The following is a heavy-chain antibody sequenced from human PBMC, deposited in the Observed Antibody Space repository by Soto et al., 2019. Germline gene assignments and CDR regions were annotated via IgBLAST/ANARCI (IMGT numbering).Heavy chain of an antibody. CDR2: ISGYNGDT. D-gene: IGHD1-1*01. CDR1: GYTFTSYC. V-gene: IGHV1-18*01. J-gene: IGHJ4*02. CDR3: GRGTGMTSEGSLFDY. Sequence: VASVKVSCKASGYTFTSYCINWVRQAPGQGLEWMGWISGYNGDTNFAQKLQGRVTMTTDTSTSTAYMEMRSLRADDTAVYYCGRGTGMTSEGSLFDYWGQGALVTVSS.